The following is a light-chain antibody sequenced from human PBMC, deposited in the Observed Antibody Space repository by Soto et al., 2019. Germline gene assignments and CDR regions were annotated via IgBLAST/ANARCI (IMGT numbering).Light chain of an antibody. CDR2: EVS. CDR3: SPYTSSSTHYV. Sequence: QSLLTQPASVSGSPGQSITISCTGTSSDVGGYNYVSWYQQHPGKAPKLMIYEVSNRPSGVSNRFSGSKSGNTASLTISGLQAEDEADYYCSPYTSSSTHYVLGTGAKVTVL. V-gene: IGLV2-14*01. J-gene: IGLJ1*01. CDR1: SSDVGGYNY.